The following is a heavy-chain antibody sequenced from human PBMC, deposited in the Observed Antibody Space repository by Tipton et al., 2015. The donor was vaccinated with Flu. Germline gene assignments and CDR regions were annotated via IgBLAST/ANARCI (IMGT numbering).Heavy chain of an antibody. CDR2: IFHTGST. J-gene: IGHJ4*02. CDR1: GDSINSDYY. Sequence: TLSLTCTVSGDSINSDYYWGWIRQPPGKGLEWIGNIFHTGSTYHNPSLKGRVALSVDRSKNQFSLRLSSVTAADTAVYYCARDPSLGMPDYFDSWGQGILVTASS. V-gene: IGHV4-38-2*02. CDR3: ARDPSLGMPDYFDS. D-gene: IGHD2-2*01.